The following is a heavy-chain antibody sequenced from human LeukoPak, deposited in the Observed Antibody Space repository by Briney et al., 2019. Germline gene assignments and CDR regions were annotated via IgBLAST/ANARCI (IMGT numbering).Heavy chain of an antibody. V-gene: IGHV3-74*01. CDR3: AREGDFWSGYDDY. CDR2: INSDGSST. CDR1: GFTFSTYW. D-gene: IGHD3-3*01. Sequence: GGSLRLSCAASGFTFSTYWMHRVRQAPGKGLVWVSRINSDGSSTSYADSVKGRFTISRDNAKNTLYLQMNSLRAEDTAVYYCAREGDFWSGYDDYWGQGTLVTVSS. J-gene: IGHJ4*02.